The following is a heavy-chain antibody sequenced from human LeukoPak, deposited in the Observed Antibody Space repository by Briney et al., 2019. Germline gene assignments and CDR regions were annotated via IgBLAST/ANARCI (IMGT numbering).Heavy chain of an antibody. CDR3: ARYGYTGASDI. J-gene: IGHJ3*02. V-gene: IGHV3-7*01. D-gene: IGHD3-16*01. Sequence: GGSLRLSCAASGFTLSSGSWMHWVRQAPGKGLEWVANMNQDGSAKYYVDSLKGRFTISRDNARNSLYLQMNSLRVEDTAVYYCARYGYTGASDIWGQGTMVTVSS. CDR1: GFTLSSGSW. CDR2: MNQDGSAK.